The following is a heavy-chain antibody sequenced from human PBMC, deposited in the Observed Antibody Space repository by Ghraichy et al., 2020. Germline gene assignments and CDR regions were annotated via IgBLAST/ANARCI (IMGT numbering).Heavy chain of an antibody. CDR1: GGTFSSYA. J-gene: IGHJ3*02. V-gene: IGHV1-69*13. CDR2: IIPIFGTA. D-gene: IGHD6-13*01. CDR3: ARGIAAANDAFDI. Sequence: SVKVSCKASGGTFSSYAISWVRQAPGQGLEWMGGIIPIFGTANYAQKFQGRVTITADESTSTAYMELSSLRSEDTAVYYCARGIAAANDAFDIWGQGTMVTVSS.